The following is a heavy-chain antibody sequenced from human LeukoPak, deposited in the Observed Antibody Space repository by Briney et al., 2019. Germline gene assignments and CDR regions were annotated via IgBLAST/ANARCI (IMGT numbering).Heavy chain of an antibody. CDR1: GYTFTNYG. CDR2: ISAYNGHT. Sequence: ASVKVSCKASGYTFTNYGISWVRQAPGQGLEWMGWISAYNGHTKYAQKVQGRVTMTRDTSTSPAYMELRSLRSDDPAVYYCARDGHRRYHYDSSGREDAFDIWGQGTMVTVSS. V-gene: IGHV1-18*01. CDR3: ARDGHRRYHYDSSGREDAFDI. D-gene: IGHD3-22*01. J-gene: IGHJ3*02.